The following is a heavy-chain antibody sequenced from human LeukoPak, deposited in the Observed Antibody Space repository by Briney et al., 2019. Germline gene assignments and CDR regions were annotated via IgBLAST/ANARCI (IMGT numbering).Heavy chain of an antibody. CDR2: INAGNGNT. CDR1: GYTFTSYA. CDR3: ARGLSSSWGFDY. D-gene: IGHD6-13*01. J-gene: IGHJ4*02. V-gene: IGHV1-3*01. Sequence: ASVKVSCKASGYTFTSYAMRWVRQAPGQRLEWMGWINAGNGNTKYSQKFQGRVTITRDTSASTASMELSSLRSEDTAVYYCARGLSSSWGFDYWGQGTLVTVSS.